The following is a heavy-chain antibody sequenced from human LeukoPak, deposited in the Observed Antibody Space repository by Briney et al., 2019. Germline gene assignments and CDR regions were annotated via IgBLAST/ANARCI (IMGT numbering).Heavy chain of an antibody. V-gene: IGHV3-7*03. J-gene: IGHJ1*01. D-gene: IGHD6-13*01. CDR2: IKQDGSEK. CDR3: AKEPSIAAAKYFQH. CDR1: GFTFSSYW. Sequence: PGGSLRLSCAASGFTFSSYWMSWVRQAPGKGLEWVANIKQDGSEKYYVDSVKGRFTISRDNSKNTLYLQMNSLRAEDTAVYYCAKEPSIAAAKYFQHWGQGTLVTVSS.